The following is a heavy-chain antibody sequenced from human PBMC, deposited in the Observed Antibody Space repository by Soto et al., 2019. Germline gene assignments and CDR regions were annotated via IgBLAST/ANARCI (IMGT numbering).Heavy chain of an antibody. D-gene: IGHD6-13*01. V-gene: IGHV4-4*07. CDR2: IDTSGNT. J-gene: IGHJ6*02. CDR1: GGSISTYY. CDR3: ARYSSNWFQTEGMDV. Sequence: LSPTCTVSGGSISTYYWSWIRQRAGKGLEWIGRIDTSGNTNYNPSIKRRVTMSVDTSKKQSSLKLTSVTAADTAVYYCARYSSNWFQTEGMDVWGQGTTVTVSS.